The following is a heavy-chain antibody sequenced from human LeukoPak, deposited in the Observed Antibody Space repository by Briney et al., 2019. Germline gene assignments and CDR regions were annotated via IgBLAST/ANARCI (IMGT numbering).Heavy chain of an antibody. V-gene: IGHV1-69*04. CDR1: GGTFSSYA. CDR3: ARGGLWEPFDY. Sequence: VASVKVSCKASGGTFSSYAISWVRQAPGQGLEWMGRIIPILGIANYAQKFQGRVTITADKSTSTAYMELSSLRSEDTAVYYCARGGLWEPFDYWGQGTLVTVSS. CDR2: IIPILGIA. J-gene: IGHJ4*02. D-gene: IGHD1-26*01.